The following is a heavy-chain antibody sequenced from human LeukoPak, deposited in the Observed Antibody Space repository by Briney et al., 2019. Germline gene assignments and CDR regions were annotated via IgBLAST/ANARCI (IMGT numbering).Heavy chain of an antibody. CDR3: AKRPSDYGDYVTYFDY. CDR2: ISDDGRNK. V-gene: IGHV3-30*18. CDR1: GFSFISYG. J-gene: IGHJ4*02. Sequence: PGGSLRLSCAASGFSFISYGMHWVRQAPGKGLEWVGVISDDGRNKNYADYVKGRFTTSRDNSKDTLYLQMNSLRDEDTAVYYCAKRPSDYGDYVTYFDYWGQGTLVTVSS. D-gene: IGHD4-17*01.